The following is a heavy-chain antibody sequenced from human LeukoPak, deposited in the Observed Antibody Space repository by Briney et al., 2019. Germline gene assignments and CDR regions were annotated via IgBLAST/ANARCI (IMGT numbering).Heavy chain of an antibody. Sequence: GGSLRLSCAASGFTFSSYWMSWVRQAPGKGLEWVANIKQDGSEKCYVDSVKGRFTISRDNAKNSLYLQMNSLRAEDTAVYYCARSGGGDGYNYGRTTDAFDIWGQGTMVTVSS. CDR3: ARSGGGDGYNYGRTTDAFDI. CDR1: GFTFSSYW. J-gene: IGHJ3*02. CDR2: IKQDGSEK. D-gene: IGHD5-24*01. V-gene: IGHV3-7*01.